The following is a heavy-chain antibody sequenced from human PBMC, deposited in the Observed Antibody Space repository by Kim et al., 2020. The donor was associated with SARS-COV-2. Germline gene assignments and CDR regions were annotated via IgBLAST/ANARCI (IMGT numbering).Heavy chain of an antibody. CDR3: TTDTAWGQQLVFGSDRAFDI. CDR1: GFTFSNAW. CDR2: IKSKTDGGTT. V-gene: IGHV3-15*01. J-gene: IGHJ3*02. Sequence: GGSLRLSCAASGFTFSNAWMSWVRQAPGKGLEWVGRIKSKTDGGTTDYAAPVKGRFTISRDDSKNTLYLQMNSLKTEDTAVYYCTTDTAWGQQLVFGSDRAFDIWGQGTMVTVSS. D-gene: IGHD6-13*01.